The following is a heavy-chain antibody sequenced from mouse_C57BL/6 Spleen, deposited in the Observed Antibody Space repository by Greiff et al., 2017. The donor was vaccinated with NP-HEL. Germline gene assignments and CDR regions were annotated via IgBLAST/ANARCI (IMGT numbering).Heavy chain of an antibody. J-gene: IGHJ4*01. D-gene: IGHD1-2*01. CDR2: ISSGSSTI. V-gene: IGHV5-17*01. Sequence: DVMLVESGGGLVKPGGSLKLSCAASGFTFSDYGMHWVRQAPEKGLEWVAYISSGSSTIYYADTVKGRFTISRDNAKNTLFLQMTSLRSEDTAMYYCARRDPYGVVDYWGQGTSVTVSS. CDR1: GFTFSDYG. CDR3: ARRDPYGVVDY.